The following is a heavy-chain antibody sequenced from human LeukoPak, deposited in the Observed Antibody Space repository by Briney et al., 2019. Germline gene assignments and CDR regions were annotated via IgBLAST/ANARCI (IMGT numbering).Heavy chain of an antibody. D-gene: IGHD3-22*01. V-gene: IGHV3-23*01. CDR3: AKAHYYDSSGPFDY. CDR2: ISGSGGST. Sequence: GGSLRLSCAASGFTFSSYAMICVRQPPGKGLEWVSAISGSGGSTYYADSVKGRFTISRDNSKNTLYLQMNSLRAEDTAVYYCAKAHYYDSSGPFDYWGQGTLVTVSS. CDR1: GFTFSSYA. J-gene: IGHJ4*02.